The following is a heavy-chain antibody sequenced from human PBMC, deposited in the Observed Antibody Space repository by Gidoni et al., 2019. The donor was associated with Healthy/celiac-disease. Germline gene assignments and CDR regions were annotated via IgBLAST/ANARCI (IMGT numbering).Heavy chain of an antibody. V-gene: IGHV4-59*01. Sequence: QVQLQESGPGLVKPSEPLSLTCTVSGGSISSYYWSWIRQPPGKGLEWIGYIYYSGSTNYNPSLKSRVTISVDTSKNQFSLKLSSVTAADTAVYYCARGQTYYDFWSGYYSGGELDYWGQGTLVTVSS. CDR2: IYYSGST. CDR3: ARGQTYYDFWSGYYSGGELDY. J-gene: IGHJ4*02. D-gene: IGHD3-3*01. CDR1: GGSISSYY.